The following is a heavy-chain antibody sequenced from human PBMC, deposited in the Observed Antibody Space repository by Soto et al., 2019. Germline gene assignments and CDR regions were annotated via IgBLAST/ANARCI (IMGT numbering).Heavy chain of an antibody. Sequence: EVQLVESGGGLVQPGGSLRLSCAASGFTFSSYWMHWVRQAPGKGLVWVSRINSDGSTTNYADPVKGRFTISRDNAKYTLYLQMNSLRAEDTAVYYCARVPTGGYDWNWGQGTLVTVSS. D-gene: IGHD5-12*01. V-gene: IGHV3-74*01. CDR2: INSDGSTT. J-gene: IGHJ4*02. CDR1: GFTFSSYW. CDR3: ARVPTGGYDWN.